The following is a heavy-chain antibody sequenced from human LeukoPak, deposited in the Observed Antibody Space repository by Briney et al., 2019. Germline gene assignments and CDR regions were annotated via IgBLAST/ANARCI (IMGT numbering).Heavy chain of an antibody. CDR1: GYTFTSYG. V-gene: IGHV1-18*01. J-gene: IGHJ5*02. CDR2: ISAYNGNT. CDR3: ARGDYDYVWGSYRDHWFDP. D-gene: IGHD3-16*02. Sequence: ASLKVSCKAPGYTFTSYGISWVRQAPGQGLEWMRWISAYNGNTNYAQKLQGRVTMTTDTSTSTAYMELRSLRSDDTAVYYCARGDYDYVWGSYRDHWFDPWGQGTLVTVSS.